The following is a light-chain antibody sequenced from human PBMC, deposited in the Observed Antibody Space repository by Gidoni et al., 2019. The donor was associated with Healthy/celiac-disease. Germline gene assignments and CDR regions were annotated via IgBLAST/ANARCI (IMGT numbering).Light chain of an antibody. CDR1: SSDVGGYNY. Sequence: QSALTQPASVSGSPGQSIPISCTGTSSDVGGYNYVSWYQQHPGKAPKLMIYDVSNRPSGVSNRFSGSKPGNTASLTISGLQAEDEADYYCSSYTSSSTLNWVFGGGTKLTVL. CDR3: SSYTSSSTLNWV. V-gene: IGLV2-14*01. CDR2: DVS. J-gene: IGLJ3*02.